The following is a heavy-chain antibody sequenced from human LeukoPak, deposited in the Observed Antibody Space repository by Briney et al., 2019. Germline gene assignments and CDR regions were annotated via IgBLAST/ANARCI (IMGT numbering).Heavy chain of an antibody. CDR3: AKASRIVVVPAAMDY. Sequence: GGSLRLSCAASGFTFSSYGMHWVRQAPGKGLEWVAFIRCDGSNKYYADSVKGRFTISRDNSKNTLYLQMNSLGAEDTAVYYCAKASRIVVVPAAMDYWGQGTLVTVSS. V-gene: IGHV3-30*02. D-gene: IGHD2-2*01. CDR1: GFTFSSYG. CDR2: IRCDGSNK. J-gene: IGHJ4*02.